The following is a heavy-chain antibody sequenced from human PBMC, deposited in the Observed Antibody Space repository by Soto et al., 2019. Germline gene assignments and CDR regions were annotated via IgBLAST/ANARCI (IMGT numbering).Heavy chain of an antibody. J-gene: IGHJ5*02. V-gene: IGHV4-34*01. D-gene: IGHD3-3*01. CDR2: INHSGST. Sequence: RSAILSLTGAVYGGSFSGYYWSWIRQPPGKGVEWIGEINHSGSTNYNPSLKSRVTISVDTSKNQFSLKLSSVTAADTAVYYCARVRTYYDFWSGLGGNWFDPWGQGTLVPVSS. CDR1: GGSFSGYY. CDR3: ARVRTYYDFWSGLGGNWFDP.